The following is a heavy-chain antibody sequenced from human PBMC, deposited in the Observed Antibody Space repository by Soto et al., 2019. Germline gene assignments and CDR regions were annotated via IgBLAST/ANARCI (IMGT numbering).Heavy chain of an antibody. J-gene: IGHJ4*02. D-gene: IGHD6-19*01. CDR2: INHSGIT. V-gene: IGHV4-34*01. Sequence: PSETLSLTCAVYGGSFSGYYWSWIRQPPGKGLEWLGEINHSGITDYNPSLKSRITISIDTSKKQSSLKLNSVTAADTAVYYCAIGPRMWLAGGGYWGQGTQVTVSS. CDR1: GGSFSGYY. CDR3: AIGPRMWLAGGGY.